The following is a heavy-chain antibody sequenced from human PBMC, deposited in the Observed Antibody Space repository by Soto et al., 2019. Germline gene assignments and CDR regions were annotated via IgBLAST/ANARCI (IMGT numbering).Heavy chain of an antibody. D-gene: IGHD2-2*03. Sequence: SETLSLTCAVYGGSFSGYYWSWIRQPPGKGLEWIGEINHSGSTNYNPSLKSRVTISVDTSKNHFSLKLSSVTAADTAVYYCARGRGGYCSSTSCYKNWFDPWGQGTLVTVSS. CDR1: GGSFSGYY. J-gene: IGHJ5*02. CDR2: INHSGST. CDR3: ARGRGGYCSSTSCYKNWFDP. V-gene: IGHV4-34*01.